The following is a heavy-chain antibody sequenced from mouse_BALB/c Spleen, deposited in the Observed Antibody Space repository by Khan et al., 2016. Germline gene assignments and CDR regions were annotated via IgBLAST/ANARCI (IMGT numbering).Heavy chain of an antibody. Sequence: EVELVESGGGLVQPGGSLRLSCATSGFTFTDYYMSWVRQPPGKALEWLVFIRNKANGYTTEYSASVKGRFTISRDNSQSILYLQMNTLRAEDSATYYCARAYDYGYAMDYWGQGTSVTVSS. CDR1: GFTFTDYY. V-gene: IGHV7-3*02. CDR2: IRNKANGYTT. J-gene: IGHJ4*01. CDR3: ARAYDYGYAMDY. D-gene: IGHD2-4*01.